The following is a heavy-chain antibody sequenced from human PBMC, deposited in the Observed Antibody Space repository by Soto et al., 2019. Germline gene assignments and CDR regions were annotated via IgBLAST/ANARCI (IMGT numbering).Heavy chain of an antibody. CDR2: IYSAGNI. J-gene: IGHJ4*02. Sequence: PGGSLRLSCAASGFTISRNYMSWVRQAPGKGLEWVSVIYSAGNIYYADSVKGRFSISRDNPKNTVYLQMNSLRVEDTAVYYCARGRDGYNFLYEPTWGQGTLVTVSS. CDR3: ARGRDGYNFLYEPT. D-gene: IGHD5-12*01. V-gene: IGHV3-53*01. CDR1: GFTISRNY.